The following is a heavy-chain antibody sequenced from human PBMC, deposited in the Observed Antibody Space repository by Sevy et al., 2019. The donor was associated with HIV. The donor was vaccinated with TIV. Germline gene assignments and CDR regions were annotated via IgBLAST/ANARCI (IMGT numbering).Heavy chain of an antibody. CDR3: AKTEYTSGWFY. Sequence: GGSLRLSCPTSGFSFYTYAMTWVRQAPGKGLEGVASITDNGAKTFYADSVKGRLTISRDNSQSTLFLHMNSLRGDDTAVYFCAKTEYTSGWFYWGQGTLVTVSS. CDR1: GFSFYTYA. J-gene: IGHJ4*02. CDR2: ITDNGAKT. D-gene: IGHD6-19*01. V-gene: IGHV3-23*01.